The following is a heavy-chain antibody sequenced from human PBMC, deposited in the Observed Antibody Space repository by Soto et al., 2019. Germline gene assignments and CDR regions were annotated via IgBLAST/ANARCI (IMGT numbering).Heavy chain of an antibody. V-gene: IGHV4-59*01. D-gene: IGHD3-16*02. Sequence: ISKRQHPGKGLEWIEYIYYNGSTNNNSSLKSRVTISVDTSKNQFSLKLSSVTAADTAVYYCSREGVTPYTYYYHGMGVSGQATTVTVPS. CDR3: SREGVTPYTYYYHGMGV. J-gene: IGHJ6*02. CDR2: IYYNGST.